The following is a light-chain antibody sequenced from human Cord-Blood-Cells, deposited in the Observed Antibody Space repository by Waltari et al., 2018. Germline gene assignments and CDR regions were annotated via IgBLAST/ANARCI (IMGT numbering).Light chain of an antibody. V-gene: IGKV3-20*01. Sequence: EIVLTQSRGTLSLSPGERATLSCRASQSVSSSYLAWYQQKPGQAPRLLIYGASSRATGIPDRFSGSGSGTDFTLTISRLEPEDFAVYYCQQYGSSPRTFGGGTKVEIK. CDR3: QQYGSSPRT. CDR1: QSVSSSY. J-gene: IGKJ4*01. CDR2: GAS.